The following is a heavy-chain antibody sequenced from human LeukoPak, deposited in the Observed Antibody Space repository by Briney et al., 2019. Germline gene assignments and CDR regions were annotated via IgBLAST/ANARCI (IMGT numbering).Heavy chain of an antibody. CDR2: IYYSGST. J-gene: IGHJ3*02. V-gene: IGHV4-59*01. CDR3: ARGAPTDAFDI. Sequence: PSETLSLTCTVSGGSISSYYWSWIRQPPGKGLEWIGYIYYSGSTNYNPSLKSRVTISVDTSKNQFSLKLSSVTAADTAVYYCARGAPTDAFDIWGQGTMVTVSS. CDR1: GGSISSYY.